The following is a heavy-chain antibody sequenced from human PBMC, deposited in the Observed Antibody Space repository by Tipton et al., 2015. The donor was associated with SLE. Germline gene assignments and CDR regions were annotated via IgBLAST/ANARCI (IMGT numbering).Heavy chain of an antibody. J-gene: IGHJ3*01. CDR1: GFTFSSYS. D-gene: IGHD4-17*01. CDR3: AKDRGVTTPGHDAFDL. CDR2: IRYDGNNK. Sequence: GSLRLSCAASGFTFSSYSMNWVRKAPGKGLEWVALIRYDGNNKYYADSVKGRFTISRDKSKNMLYLQMNSLRVEDTAVYYCAKDRGVTTPGHDAFDLWGQGTMVTVSS. V-gene: IGHV3-30*02.